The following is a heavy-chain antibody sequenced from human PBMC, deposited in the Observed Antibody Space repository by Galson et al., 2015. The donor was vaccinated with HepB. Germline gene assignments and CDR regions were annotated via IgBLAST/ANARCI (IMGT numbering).Heavy chain of an antibody. CDR2: ISSSSSTI. CDR1: GFTFSSYS. V-gene: IGHV3-48*02. Sequence: SLRLSCAASGFTFSSYSMNWVRQAPGKGLEWVSYISSSSSTIYYADSVKGRFTISRDNARNSLYLQMNSLRDEDTAVYYCATTPPEDRYSGYDYYYFDYWGQGTLVTVSS. CDR3: ATTPPEDRYSGYDYYYFDY. J-gene: IGHJ4*02. D-gene: IGHD5-12*01.